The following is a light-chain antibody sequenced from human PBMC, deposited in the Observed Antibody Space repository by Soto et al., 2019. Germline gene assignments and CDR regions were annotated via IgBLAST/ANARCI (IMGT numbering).Light chain of an antibody. Sequence: DIQMTQSPSFVSASVGDRVTITCRASQDISNWLAWYQQKAGKAPELLIYGASSLQGGVPSRFSGSGSGTDSTLTINSLQPEDFATYYCQQASSFSYTFGPGTKVDIK. CDR1: QDISNW. CDR2: GAS. J-gene: IGKJ3*01. CDR3: QQASSFSYT. V-gene: IGKV1-12*01.